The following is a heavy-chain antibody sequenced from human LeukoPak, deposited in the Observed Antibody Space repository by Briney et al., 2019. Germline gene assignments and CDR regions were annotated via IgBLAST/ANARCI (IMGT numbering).Heavy chain of an antibody. CDR1: GGSISSYY. J-gene: IGHJ4*02. D-gene: IGHD4-23*01. V-gene: IGHV4-59*13. CDR3: ASGQYETPFDY. CDR2: IYYSGST. Sequence: SETLSLTCTVSGGSISSYYWSWLRQPPGKGLEWIGYIYYSGSTNYNPSLKSRVTISVDTSKNQFSLKLSSVTAADTAVYYCASGQYETPFDYWGQGTLVTVSS.